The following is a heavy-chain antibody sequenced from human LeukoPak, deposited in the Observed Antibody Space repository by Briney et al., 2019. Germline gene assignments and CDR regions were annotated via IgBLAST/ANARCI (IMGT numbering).Heavy chain of an antibody. V-gene: IGHV5-51*01. D-gene: IGHD4-23*01. CDR2: IYPGDSDT. CDR1: GYSFTSYW. CDR3: ARWASLTYGGNSRGYYYYYGMDV. Sequence: GESLKISCKGSGYSFTSYWIGWVRQMPGKGLEWMGIIYPGDSDTRYSPSFQGQVTTSAVKSISPAYLQWSSLKASDTAMYYCARWASLTYGGNSRGYYYYYGMDVWGQGTTVTVSS. J-gene: IGHJ6*02.